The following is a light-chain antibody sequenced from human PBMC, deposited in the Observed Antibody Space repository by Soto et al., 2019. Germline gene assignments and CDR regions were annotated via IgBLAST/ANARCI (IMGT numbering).Light chain of an antibody. J-gene: IGLJ2*01. Sequence: QSALTQPPSASGSPGQSVPISCTGTSSDVGDYNYVSWYQQHPGKAPQLMIYEVSKRPSGVPDRFSGSKSGNTASLTVSGLQAEDEADYYCSSYAGSNNLVFGGGTKLTVL. CDR3: SSYAGSNNLV. CDR2: EVS. V-gene: IGLV2-8*01. CDR1: SSDVGDYNY.